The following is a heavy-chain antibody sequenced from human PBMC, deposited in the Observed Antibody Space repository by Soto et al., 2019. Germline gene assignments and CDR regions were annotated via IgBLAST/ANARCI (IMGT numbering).Heavy chain of an antibody. V-gene: IGHV4-31*11. CDR3: ARDPAP. J-gene: IGHJ4*02. CDR2: IYYSGTT. CDR1: GGSISSVGYY. Sequence: SETLSLTCAVFGGSISSVGYYWSWIRQPPGKGLEWIGYIYYSGTTYYSPSLKSRVTISLDTSKNQFSLNLSSVTAADTAVYYCARDPAPWGQGTLVTVSS.